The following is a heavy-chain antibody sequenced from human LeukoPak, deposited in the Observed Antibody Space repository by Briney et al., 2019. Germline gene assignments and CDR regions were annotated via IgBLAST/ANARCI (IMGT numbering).Heavy chain of an antibody. CDR3: VRDHTGSWYLGYSQH. CDR1: GFTFDDYA. J-gene: IGHJ1*01. D-gene: IGHD6-13*01. V-gene: IGHV3-9*01. Sequence: GGSLRLSCAASGFTFDDYAMHWVRQAPGKGLEWVSGITWNSGSIGYADSVKGRFIISRDNAKSSLYLQMNSLRAEDTALYYCVRDHTGSWYLGYSQHWGQGTLVTVSS. CDR2: ITWNSGSI.